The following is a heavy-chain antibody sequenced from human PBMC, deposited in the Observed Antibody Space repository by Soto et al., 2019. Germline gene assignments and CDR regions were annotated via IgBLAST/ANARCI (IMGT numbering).Heavy chain of an antibody. CDR3: ARQSGTYYGAVDI. D-gene: IGHD1-26*01. Sequence: SETLSLTCTVSGGSISNYYWSWIRQPPGKGLEWIGYIYYSGSTNYNPSLKSRVTISVDTSKSQFSLKLSSVTAADTAVYFCARQSGTYYGAVDIWGQGTMVTVSS. CDR1: GGSISNYY. CDR2: IYYSGST. J-gene: IGHJ3*02. V-gene: IGHV4-59*08.